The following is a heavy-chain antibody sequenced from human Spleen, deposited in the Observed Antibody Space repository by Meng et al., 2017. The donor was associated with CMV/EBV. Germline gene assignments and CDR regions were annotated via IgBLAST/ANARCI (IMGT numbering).Heavy chain of an antibody. V-gene: IGHV3-30*02. D-gene: IGHD5-24*01. CDR2: IRYDGTNT. CDR1: GFIFNRYG. CDR3: ARGRDWVDY. Sequence: GGSLRLSCAVAGFIFNRYGMHWVRQAPGKGLEWVAFIRYDGTNTYYVDSVKGRFTISRDNSKNTLYLQMNSLRAEDTAVYYCARGRDWVDYWGQGTLVTVSS. J-gene: IGHJ4*02.